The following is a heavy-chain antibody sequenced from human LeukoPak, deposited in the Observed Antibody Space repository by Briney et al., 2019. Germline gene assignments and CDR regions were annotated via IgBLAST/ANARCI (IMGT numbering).Heavy chain of an antibody. CDR3: AKPTMGGDYFFDAFDI. Sequence: GGSLRLSCAASGFTFSSYAMSWVRQAPGKGLEWVSAISGSGGSTYYADSVKGRFTISRDNSKNTLYLQMNSLRAEDTAVYCCAKPTMGGDYFFDAFDIWGQGTMVTVSS. J-gene: IGHJ3*02. V-gene: IGHV3-23*01. CDR2: ISGSGGST. CDR1: GFTFSSYA. D-gene: IGHD4-17*01.